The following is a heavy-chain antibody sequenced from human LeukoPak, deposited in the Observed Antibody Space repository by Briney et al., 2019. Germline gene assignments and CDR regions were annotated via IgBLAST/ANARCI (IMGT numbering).Heavy chain of an antibody. CDR1: GFTFSSYW. J-gene: IGHJ6*03. Sequence: GGSLRLSCAASGFTFSSYWMTWVRQAPGKGLEWVANIKQDGSEAYYVDSVKGRFTVSRDNAKNSLYLQLNSLGAEDTAVYYCARDPSPRTSYYYYYMDVWGKGTTVTVAS. CDR3: ARDPSPRTSYYYYYMDV. V-gene: IGHV3-7*01. CDR2: IKQDGSEA. D-gene: IGHD2-2*01.